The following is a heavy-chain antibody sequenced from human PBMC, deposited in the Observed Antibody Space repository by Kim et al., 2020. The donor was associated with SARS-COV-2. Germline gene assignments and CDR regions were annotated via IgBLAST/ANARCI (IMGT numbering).Heavy chain of an antibody. CDR3: ARRGSGSTWSIDY. Sequence: GGSLRLSCAASGFTFISYGMNWVRHAPGKGLEWVSSISSSSTNIYYADSVKGRFTISRDNAKNSLFLQMNSLRAEDTAVYYCARRGSGSTWSIDYWGQGTLVIVSS. V-gene: IGHV3-21*01. CDR1: GFTFISYG. D-gene: IGHD6-13*01. CDR2: ISSSSTNI. J-gene: IGHJ4*02.